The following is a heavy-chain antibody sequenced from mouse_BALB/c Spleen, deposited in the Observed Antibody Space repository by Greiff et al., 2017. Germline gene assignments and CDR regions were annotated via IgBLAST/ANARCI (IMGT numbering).Heavy chain of an antibody. J-gene: IGHJ3*01. Sequence: QVQLQQPGAELVRPGASVKLSCKASGYTFTSYWINWVKQRPGQGLEWIGNIYPSDSYTNYNQKFKDKATLTVDKSSSTAYMQLSSPTSEDSAVYYCTRDYEGFAYWGQGTLVTVSA. CDR1: GYTFTSYW. D-gene: IGHD1-1*01. CDR2: IYPSDSYT. V-gene: IGHV1-69*02. CDR3: TRDYEGFAY.